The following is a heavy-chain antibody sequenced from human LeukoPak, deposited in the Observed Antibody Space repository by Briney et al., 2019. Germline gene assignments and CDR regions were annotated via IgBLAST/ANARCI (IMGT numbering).Heavy chain of an antibody. CDR1: GGTFSSYA. V-gene: IGHV1-69*13. CDR3: ARRGKSCGGDCFDYYGMDV. D-gene: IGHD2-21*02. Sequence: LWASVKVSCKASGGTFSSYAISWVRQAPGQGLEWMGGIIPIFGTANYAQKFQGRVTITADESTSTAYMELSSLRSEDTAVYYCARRGKSCGGDCFDYYGMDVWGQGTTVTVSS. CDR2: IIPIFGTA. J-gene: IGHJ6*02.